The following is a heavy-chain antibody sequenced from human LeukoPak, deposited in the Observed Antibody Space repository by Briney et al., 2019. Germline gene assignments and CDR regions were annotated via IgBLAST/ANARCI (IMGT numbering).Heavy chain of an antibody. CDR2: IYYSGST. CDR3: ARAPGYDFWSGYYTGGY. D-gene: IGHD3-3*01. Sequence: SETLSLTCTVSGGSISSYYWSWIRQPPGKGLEWIGYIYYSGSTNYKPSLKSRATISVDTSKNQFSLKLSSVTAADTAVYYCARAPGYDFWSGYYTGGYWGQGTLVTVSS. J-gene: IGHJ4*02. CDR1: GGSISSYY. V-gene: IGHV4-59*01.